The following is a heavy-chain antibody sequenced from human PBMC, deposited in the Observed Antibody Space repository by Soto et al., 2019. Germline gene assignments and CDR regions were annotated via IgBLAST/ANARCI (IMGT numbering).Heavy chain of an antibody. J-gene: IGHJ4*02. CDR3: VRAAKRYFDS. CDR1: GVTYNTFA. D-gene: IGHD6-25*01. V-gene: IGHV1-69*06. CDR2: IIPVLSPA. Sequence: QVQLVQSGAEVRKPGSSVKVSCKASGVTYNTFAVSWVRQAPGQGLEWMGGIIPVLSPAFYAQKFQGRVTITADKATSTTYLELNSLRSEDTAVYYCVRAAKRYFDSWGQGTLVTVSS.